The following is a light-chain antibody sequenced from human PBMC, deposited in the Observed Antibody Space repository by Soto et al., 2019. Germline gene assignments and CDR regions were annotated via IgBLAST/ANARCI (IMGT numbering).Light chain of an antibody. Sequence: DIVMTQSPDSLAVSLGERATINCKSSQSVFYSSNNNNYLAWYQQKPGQPPKLLIYWASTREAVVPDRFTGSWSETDFTLTISSLQSEDFAVYYCQHYNKWPRTFGQGTKVEIK. CDR3: QHYNKWPRT. J-gene: IGKJ1*01. V-gene: IGKV4-1*01. CDR2: WAS. CDR1: QSVFYSSNNNNY.